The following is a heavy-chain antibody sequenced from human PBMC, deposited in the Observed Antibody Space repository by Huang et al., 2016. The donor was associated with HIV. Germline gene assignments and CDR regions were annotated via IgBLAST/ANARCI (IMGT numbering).Heavy chain of an antibody. Sequence: EVQLVESGGGLVKPGRSLRLSCTASGFTFGDYAMSWFRQAPGKGLEWGGFIRNKASGGTTEDAASVKGRFTISRDDSKSIAYLQMNSLKIEDTAVYYCTRENYDFWSGYYKYYFDYWGQGTLVTVSS. CDR2: IRNKASGGTT. CDR3: TRENYDFWSGYYKYYFDY. D-gene: IGHD3-3*01. CDR1: GFTFGDYA. J-gene: IGHJ4*02. V-gene: IGHV3-49*05.